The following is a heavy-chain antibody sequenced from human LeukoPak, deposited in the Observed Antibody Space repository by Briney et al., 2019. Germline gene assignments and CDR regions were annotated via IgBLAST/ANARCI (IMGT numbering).Heavy chain of an antibody. CDR3: ARDLTDSSGWYGYNWFDP. Sequence: GGSLRLSCAASGFTFSDYYMNWIRQAPGKGLEWVSYISSSGSTIYYADSVKGRFTISSDNAKNSLYLQMNSLRAEDTAVYYCARDLTDSSGWYGYNWFDPWGQGTLVTVSS. D-gene: IGHD6-19*01. V-gene: IGHV3-11*01. CDR2: ISSSGSTI. CDR1: GFTFSDYY. J-gene: IGHJ5*02.